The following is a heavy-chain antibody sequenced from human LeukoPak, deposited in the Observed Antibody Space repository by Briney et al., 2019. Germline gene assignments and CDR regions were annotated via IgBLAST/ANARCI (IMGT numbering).Heavy chain of an antibody. CDR1: DYSISSDYY. D-gene: IGHD2-15*01. J-gene: IGHJ6*03. CDR2: IRQSGST. Sequence: PSETLSLTCSVSDYSISSDYYWGWIRQPPGKGLEWIGSIRQSGSTFYNPSLKSRVTISVDMSKNQFSLKLSSVTAADTAVYYCARDVDYYYYMDVWGKGTTVTISS. CDR3: ARDVDYYYYMDV. V-gene: IGHV4-38-2*02.